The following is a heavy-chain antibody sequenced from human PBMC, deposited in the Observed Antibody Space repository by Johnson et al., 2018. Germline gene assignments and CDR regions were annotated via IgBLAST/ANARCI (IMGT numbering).Heavy chain of an antibody. D-gene: IGHD6-19*01. CDR3: ARDRPGGGWPLDAFDI. CDR1: GFTFSDYY. J-gene: IGHJ3*02. Sequence: QVQLVESGGGLVKPGGSLRLCCAASGFTFSDYYMSWIRQAPGKGLEWVSYISSSGSTIYSADSVKGRFTISRDQAKNSLYLQMNSLRAEDTAVYYGARDRPGGGWPLDAFDIWGQGTMVTVSS. CDR2: ISSSGSTI. V-gene: IGHV3-11*04.